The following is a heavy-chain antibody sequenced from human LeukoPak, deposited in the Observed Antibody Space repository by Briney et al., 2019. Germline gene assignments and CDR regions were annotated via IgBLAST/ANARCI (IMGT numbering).Heavy chain of an antibody. V-gene: IGHV3-23*01. CDR3: ARGGGSGRYGFAFDC. CDR1: GFTFSSYG. CDR2: ISGSGGST. J-gene: IGHJ4*02. D-gene: IGHD6-19*01. Sequence: GGSLRLSCAASGFTFSSYGMSWVRQAPGKGLEWVSAISGSGGSTYYADSVKGRFTISRGNAKNSLYLQMNSLRAEDTAVYYCARGGGSGRYGFAFDCWGQGTLVTVSS.